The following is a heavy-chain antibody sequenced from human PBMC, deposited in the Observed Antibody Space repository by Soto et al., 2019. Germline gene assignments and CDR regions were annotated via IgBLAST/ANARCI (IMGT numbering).Heavy chain of an antibody. CDR3: ARTVLDYYFDY. CDR1: GYTFTSYA. CDR2: INAGNGNT. D-gene: IGHD2-8*01. Sequence: QVQLVQSGAEVKKPGASVKVSCKASGYTFTSYAMHWVRQAPGQRLEWMGWINAGNGNTKYSQKFQGRVTITRDTSASTAHMELSSLRSEDTAVYYCARTVLDYYFDYWGQGTLVTVSS. J-gene: IGHJ4*02. V-gene: IGHV1-3*01.